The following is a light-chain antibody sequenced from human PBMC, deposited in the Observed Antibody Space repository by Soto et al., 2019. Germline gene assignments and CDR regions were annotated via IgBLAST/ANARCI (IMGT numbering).Light chain of an antibody. CDR1: NIGSKS. J-gene: IGLJ1*01. Sequence: ALTQAPSVSVAPGQTARIGCGGDNIGSKSVHWYQQRPGQAPVLVVYADSDRPSGIPERFSGSNPGNTATLTISRVEAGDEADYYCQVWDYDTDHFVFGPGTKLTVL. CDR3: QVWDYDTDHFV. V-gene: IGLV3-21*02. CDR2: ADS.